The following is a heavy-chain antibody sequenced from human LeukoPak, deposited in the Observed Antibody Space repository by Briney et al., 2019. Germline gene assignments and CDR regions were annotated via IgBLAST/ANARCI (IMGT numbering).Heavy chain of an antibody. CDR3: ARDLDTAMVTDY. V-gene: IGHV3-7*01. CDR1: GFTYSRYW. D-gene: IGHD5-18*01. CDR2: IKQDGSEK. Sequence: GGSLRLSCAASGFTYSRYWMSWVRQAPGKGLEWVANIKQDGSEKYYVDSVKGRFTISRGNVKNSLYLQMNSLRAEDTAVYYCARDLDTAMVTDYWGQGTLVTVSS. J-gene: IGHJ4*02.